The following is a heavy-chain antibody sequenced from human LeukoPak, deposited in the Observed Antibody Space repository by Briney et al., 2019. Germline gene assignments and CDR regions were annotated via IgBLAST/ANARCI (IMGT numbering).Heavy chain of an antibody. V-gene: IGHV3-23*01. D-gene: IGHD4-23*01. CDR2: ISGSGGST. J-gene: IGHJ4*02. CDR1: GFTFSSYV. Sequence: GGSLRLSCAASGFTFSSYVMSWVRQAPGKGLEWVSGISGSGGSTYYADSVKGRFTISRDNSKNTLYVQMNGLTAEDTAVYYCAKRLIFDGGNPDYWGQGTLVTVSS. CDR3: AKRLIFDGGNPDY.